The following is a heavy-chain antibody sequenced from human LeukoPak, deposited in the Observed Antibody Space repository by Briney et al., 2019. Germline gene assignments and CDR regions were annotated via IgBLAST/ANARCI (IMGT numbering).Heavy chain of an antibody. Sequence: SETLSLTCTVSGGSISSYYWSWIRQPPGKGLEWIGYIYYSGSTNHNPSLKSRVTISVDTSKNQFSLKLSSVTAADTAVYYCARVLSSSGWYLGAFDIWGQGTMVTVSS. CDR3: ARVLSSSGWYLGAFDI. J-gene: IGHJ3*02. D-gene: IGHD6-19*01. CDR1: GGSISSYY. V-gene: IGHV4-59*01. CDR2: IYYSGST.